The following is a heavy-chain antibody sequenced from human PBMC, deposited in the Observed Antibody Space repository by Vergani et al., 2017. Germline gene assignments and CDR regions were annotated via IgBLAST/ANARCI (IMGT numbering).Heavy chain of an antibody. CDR1: GGSISSYY. J-gene: IGHJ6*03. CDR3: ARGYCSSTSCPYYYYYYMDV. Sequence: QVQLQESGPGLVKPSETLSLTCTVSGGSISSYYWSWIRQPAGKGLEWIGRIYTSGSTNYNPSLKSRVTMSVDTSKNQFSLKLSSVTAADTAVYYCARGYCSSTSCPYYYYYYMDVWGKGP. D-gene: IGHD2-2*01. CDR2: IYTSGST. V-gene: IGHV4-4*07.